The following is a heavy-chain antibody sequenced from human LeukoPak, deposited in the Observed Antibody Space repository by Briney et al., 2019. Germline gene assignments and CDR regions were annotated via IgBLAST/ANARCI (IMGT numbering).Heavy chain of an antibody. D-gene: IGHD6-19*01. Sequence: SETLSLTCTVSGGSISSGGYYWSWIRQHPGKGLEWIGYIYYSGSTYYNPSLKSRVTISVDTSKNQFSLKLSSVTAADTAVYYCARAGLYAVAAPRGGFDYWGQGTLVTVSS. CDR2: IYYSGST. CDR1: GGSISSGGYY. V-gene: IGHV4-31*03. CDR3: ARAGLYAVAAPRGGFDY. J-gene: IGHJ4*02.